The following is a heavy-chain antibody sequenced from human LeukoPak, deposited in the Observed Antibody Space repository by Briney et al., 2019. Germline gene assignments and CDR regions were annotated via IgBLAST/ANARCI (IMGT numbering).Heavy chain of an antibody. V-gene: IGHV1-69*04. Sequence: GASVKVSCKASGGTFSSYAISWVRQAPGQGVEWMGRIIPILGIANYAQKFQGRVTITADKSTSTAYMELSSLRSEDTAVYYCARPTRFGSGWYGGFDYWGQGTLVTVSS. CDR1: GGTFSSYA. CDR3: ARPTRFGSGWYGGFDY. CDR2: IIPILGIA. J-gene: IGHJ4*02. D-gene: IGHD6-19*01.